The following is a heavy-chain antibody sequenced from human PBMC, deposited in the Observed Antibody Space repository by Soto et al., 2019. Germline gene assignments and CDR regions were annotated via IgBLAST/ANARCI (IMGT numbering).Heavy chain of an antibody. D-gene: IGHD3-9*01. J-gene: IGHJ4*02. CDR3: ARVTYDSFTAYSYYFDC. Sequence: PETLSLTCTVPGDSIGPYYWTWIRQPPGKGLEWIGYVYYSGSVNYKSSLKSRVTMSVDTSKNQFSLRLNSVTAADTAVYYCARVTYDSFTAYSYYFDCWGQGTLVTVSS. CDR2: VYYSGSV. CDR1: GDSIGPYY. V-gene: IGHV4-59*01.